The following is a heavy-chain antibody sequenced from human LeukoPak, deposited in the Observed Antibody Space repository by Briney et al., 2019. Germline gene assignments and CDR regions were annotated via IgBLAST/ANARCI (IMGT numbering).Heavy chain of an antibody. CDR2: ISASGGAT. CDR1: GFTFSSYA. V-gene: IGHV3-23*01. CDR3: AKGVVGSGIDY. D-gene: IGHD3-10*01. Sequence: GGSLRLSCAASGFTFSSYAMGWVRQAPGKGPEWVSGISASGGATSYADSVRGRFTIFRDNSKNTLYLQMSSLRAEDTAVYYCAKGVVGSGIDYWGQGTLVTVSS. J-gene: IGHJ4*02.